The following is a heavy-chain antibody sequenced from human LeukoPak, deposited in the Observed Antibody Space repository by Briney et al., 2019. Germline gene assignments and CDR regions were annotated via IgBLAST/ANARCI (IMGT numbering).Heavy chain of an antibody. J-gene: IGHJ4*02. CDR2: INHSGST. CDR3: ARGVYYSSLGY. V-gene: IGHV4-39*07. Sequence: PSETLSLTCSVSGGSISSNNYYWSWIRQPPGKGLEWIGEINHSGSTNYNPSLKSRVTISVDTSKNQFSLKLSSVTAADTAVYYCARGVYYSSLGYWGQGTLVTVSS. D-gene: IGHD6-13*01. CDR1: GGSISSNNYY.